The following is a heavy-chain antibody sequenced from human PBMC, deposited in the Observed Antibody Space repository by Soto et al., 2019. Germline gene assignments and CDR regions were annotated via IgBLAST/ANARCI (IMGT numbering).Heavy chain of an antibody. J-gene: IGHJ5*02. CDR3: ARRNKTSDRGEYNWFDP. CDR1: GYSFTSYW. Sequence: GESLKISCKGSGYSFTSYWIGWVRQMPGKGLEWMGIIYPGDSDTRYSPSFQGQVTISADKSISTAYLQWSSLKASDTAMYYCARRNKTSDRGEYNWFDPWGQGTLVTVSS. CDR2: IYPGDSDT. D-gene: IGHD3-10*01. V-gene: IGHV5-51*01.